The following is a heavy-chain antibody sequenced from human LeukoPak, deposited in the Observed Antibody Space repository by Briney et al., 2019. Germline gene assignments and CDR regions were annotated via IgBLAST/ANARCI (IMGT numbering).Heavy chain of an antibody. V-gene: IGHV1-2*02. D-gene: IGHD2-2*01. J-gene: IGHJ6*02. CDR2: INPNSGGT. CDR1: GYTFTGYY. CDR3: ARVPRSTSGMDV. Sequence: ASVKVSCKASGYTFTGYYMHWVRQAPGQGLEWMGWINPNSGGTNYAQKFQGRVTMTRDTSTSTAYMELSRLRSDDTAVYYCARVPRSTSGMDVWGQGTTVTVSS.